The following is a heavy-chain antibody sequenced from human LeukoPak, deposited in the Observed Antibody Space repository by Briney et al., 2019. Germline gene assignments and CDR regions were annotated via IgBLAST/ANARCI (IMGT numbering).Heavy chain of an antibody. V-gene: IGHV1-18*01. CDR2: ISAYNGNT. D-gene: IGHD1-1*01. Sequence: ASVKVSCKASGYTFTSHAMNWVRQAPGQGLEWMGWISAYNGNTNYAQKLQGRVTMTTDTSTSTAYMELRSLRSDDTAVYYCARDETGTPDYWGQGTLVTVSS. CDR3: ARDETGTPDY. J-gene: IGHJ4*02. CDR1: GYTFTSHA.